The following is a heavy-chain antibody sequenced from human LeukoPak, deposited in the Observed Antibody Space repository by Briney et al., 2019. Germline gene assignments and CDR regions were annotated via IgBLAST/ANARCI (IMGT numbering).Heavy chain of an antibody. CDR3: ATFGYYYDSPDY. CDR2: FDPEDGET. CDR1: GYTLTELS. V-gene: IGHV1-24*01. Sequence: GASVKVSCKVSGYTLTELSMHWVRQAPGKGLEWMGGFDPEDGETIYAQKFQGRVTMTEDTSTDTAYMELSSLRSEDTAVYFCATFGYYYDSPDYWGQGTLVTVSS. J-gene: IGHJ4*02. D-gene: IGHD3-22*01.